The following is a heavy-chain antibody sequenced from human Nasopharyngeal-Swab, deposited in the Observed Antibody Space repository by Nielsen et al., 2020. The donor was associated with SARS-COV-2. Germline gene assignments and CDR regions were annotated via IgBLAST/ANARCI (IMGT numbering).Heavy chain of an antibody. CDR1: GGTFSSYA. V-gene: IGHV1-69*13. D-gene: IGHD3-3*01. Sequence: SVKVSCKASGGTFSSYAISWVRQAHGQGLEWMGGIIPIFGTANYAQKFQGRVTITADESTSTAYMELSSLRSEDTAVYYCARDQNPRPDYDFWSGHIYGMDVWGQGTTVTVSS. CDR2: IIPIFGTA. J-gene: IGHJ6*02. CDR3: ARDQNPRPDYDFWSGHIYGMDV.